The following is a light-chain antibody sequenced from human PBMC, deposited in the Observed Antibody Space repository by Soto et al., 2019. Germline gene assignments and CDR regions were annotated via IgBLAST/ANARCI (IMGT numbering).Light chain of an antibody. V-gene: IGKV3-15*01. Sequence: DIVMTQSPATLSVSPGERATLSCRASQSVSSNLAWYQQKPGQAPRLLIYGASTRATGIPARFSGSGSGTEFTLTISSLQYEDFAVYYCQQYNNWLTFGGGTKVEIK. CDR2: GAS. CDR3: QQYNNWLT. CDR1: QSVSSN. J-gene: IGKJ4*01.